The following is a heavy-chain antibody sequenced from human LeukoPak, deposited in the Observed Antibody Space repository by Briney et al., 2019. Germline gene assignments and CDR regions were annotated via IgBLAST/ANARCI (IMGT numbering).Heavy chain of an antibody. Sequence: SGTLTLTCTVSGGSISSGGYYWSWIRQHPGKGLEWIGYMYHSGSTYYNPSLKSRVTISGDTSKNQFSLKLSSVTAADTAVYYCARVFTYSSIYYMDVWGKGTTVTVSS. CDR1: GGSISSGGYY. V-gene: IGHV4-31*03. CDR3: ARVFTYSSIYYMDV. J-gene: IGHJ6*03. D-gene: IGHD6-13*01. CDR2: MYHSGST.